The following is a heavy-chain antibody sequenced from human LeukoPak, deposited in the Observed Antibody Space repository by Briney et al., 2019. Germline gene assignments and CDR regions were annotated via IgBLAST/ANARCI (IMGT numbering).Heavy chain of an antibody. D-gene: IGHD2-15*01. CDR2: INPSGGST. J-gene: IGHJ3*02. CDR1: GYTFTSYY. V-gene: IGHV1-46*01. CDR3: ARVDPYCSGGSCYSFDALDI. Sequence: GASVKVSCKASGYTFTSYYMHWVRQAPGQGLEWMGIINPSGGSTSYAQKSQGRVTMTRDTSTSTVYMELSSLRSEDTAVYYCARVDPYCSGGSCYSFDALDIWGQGTMVTVSS.